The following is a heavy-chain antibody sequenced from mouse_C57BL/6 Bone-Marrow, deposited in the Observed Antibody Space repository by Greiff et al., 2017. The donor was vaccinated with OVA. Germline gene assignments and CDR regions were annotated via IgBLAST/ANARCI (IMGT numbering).Heavy chain of an antibody. CDR3: AYYYGSSPHRLYWYFDV. V-gene: IGHV1-81*01. J-gene: IGHJ1*03. D-gene: IGHD1-1*01. CDR1: GYTFTSYG. Sequence: QVQLQQSGAELARPGASVKLSCKASGYTFTSYGISWVKQRTGQGLEWIGEIYPRSGNTYYNEKCKGKATLTADKSSSTAYMELRSLTSEDSAVYCCAYYYGSSPHRLYWYFDVWGTGTTVTVSS. CDR2: IYPRSGNT.